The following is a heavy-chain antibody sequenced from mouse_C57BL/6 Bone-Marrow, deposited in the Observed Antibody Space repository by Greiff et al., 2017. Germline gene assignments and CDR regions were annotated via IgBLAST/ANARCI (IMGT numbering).Heavy chain of an antibody. CDR3: TGRIYSNYVTY. CDR2: IYPGNSDT. Sequence: EVKLVESGTVLARPGASVKMSCKTSGYTFTSYWMHWVKQRPGQGLEWIGAIYPGNSDTSYNQKFKGKAKLTAVTSASTAYMELSSLTNEDSAVYYCTGRIYSNYVTYWGQGTTLTVSS. D-gene: IGHD2-5*01. CDR1: GYTFTSYW. J-gene: IGHJ2*01. V-gene: IGHV1-5*01.